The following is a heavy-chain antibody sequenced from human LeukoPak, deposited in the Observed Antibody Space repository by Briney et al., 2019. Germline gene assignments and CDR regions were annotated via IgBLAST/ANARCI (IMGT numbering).Heavy chain of an antibody. J-gene: IGHJ5*02. Sequence: GGSLRLSCAASGFTVNSNYMSWVRQAPAEGLEWVSVIHSDGSTYYADSVKGRFTISRDNSKNTLFLQMNSLRAEDTAVYYCAREYCTSGVCCFDPWSQGTLVTVSS. CDR2: IHSDGST. CDR3: AREYCTSGVCCFDP. V-gene: IGHV3-53*01. D-gene: IGHD2-8*01. CDR1: GFTVNSNY.